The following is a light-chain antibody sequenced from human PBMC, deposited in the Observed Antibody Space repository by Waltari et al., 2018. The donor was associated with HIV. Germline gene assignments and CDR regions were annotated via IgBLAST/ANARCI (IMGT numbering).Light chain of an antibody. CDR3: QKYNSSPQT. CDR1: QGISNF. CDR2: AAS. J-gene: IGKJ1*01. V-gene: IGKV1-27*01. Sequence: GDRVTITCRANQGISNFLAWYQHKPGKAPKLLIYAASTLQSGVPSRFSGSGSGTDFTLTINSLQPEDVATYYCQKYNSSPQTFGQGTKVEVK.